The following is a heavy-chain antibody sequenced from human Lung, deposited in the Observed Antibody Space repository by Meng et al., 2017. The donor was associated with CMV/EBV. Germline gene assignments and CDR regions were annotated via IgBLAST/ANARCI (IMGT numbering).Heavy chain of an antibody. CDR3: ARGMSIAAPRFFVD. D-gene: IGHD6-6*01. V-gene: IGHV3-48*04. J-gene: IGHJ4*02. CDR2: ISSSGTTI. Sequence: GGPXRLXCAASGFTFNTYSMTWVRQAPGKGLEWVSYISSSGTTIHYADSVKGRFTISRDNGKNSLYLKMNSLRVEDTALYYCARGMSIAAPRFFVDLGQGXLVTVSS. CDR1: GFTFNTYS.